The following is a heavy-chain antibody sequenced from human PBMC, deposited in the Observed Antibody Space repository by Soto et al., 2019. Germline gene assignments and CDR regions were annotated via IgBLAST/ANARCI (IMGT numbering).Heavy chain of an antibody. CDR3: ARNVGPHLSHYFDY. Sequence: ETLSLTCTVSYGSISTYHWSWVRQPPEKGLEWIGYIYHSGDTSYNPSLKSRVTISVDTSKNQFSLKLSSVTAADTAVYYCARNVGPHLSHYFDYWGQGTLVTISS. CDR1: YGSISTYH. V-gene: IGHV4-59*08. J-gene: IGHJ4*02. D-gene: IGHD3-3*02. CDR2: IYHSGDT.